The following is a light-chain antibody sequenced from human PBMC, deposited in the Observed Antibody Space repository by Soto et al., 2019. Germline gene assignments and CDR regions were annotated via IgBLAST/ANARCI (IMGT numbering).Light chain of an antibody. CDR2: RNN. CDR3: TTIASGRIYV. Sequence: QSVLTQPPSASGTPGQRVTISCSGSSSNIGSNTVNWYQQLPGTAPKLLIYRNNQRPSGVPDRFSGSKSGTSASLAISGLQSEDEADYYCTTIASGRIYVFGRGTKLTVL. V-gene: IGLV1-44*01. J-gene: IGLJ1*01. CDR1: SSNIGSNT.